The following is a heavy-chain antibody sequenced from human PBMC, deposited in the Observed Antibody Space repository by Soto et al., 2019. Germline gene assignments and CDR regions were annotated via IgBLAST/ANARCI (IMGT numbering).Heavy chain of an antibody. V-gene: IGHV3-74*01. D-gene: IGHD2-2*01. Sequence: EVQLVESGGGLVQPGGPLSLSCKASAFTVSNYWMNWGRQAPGQGLMWVSRIDPDGSVTDYEDSVKGRFTLSRDNAKDTLYLQMNSLRVEDTAAYYCERVPVSSGPHAAYQFAYWGRGTRVTVSS. CDR2: IDPDGSVT. CDR1: AFTVSNYW. J-gene: IGHJ4*02. CDR3: ERVPVSSGPHAAYQFAY.